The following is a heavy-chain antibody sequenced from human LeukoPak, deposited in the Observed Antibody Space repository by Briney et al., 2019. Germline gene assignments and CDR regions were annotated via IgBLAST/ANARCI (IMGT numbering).Heavy chain of an antibody. CDR2: ISSSSSTI. J-gene: IGHJ5*02. V-gene: IGHV3-48*01. CDR1: GFTFSSYS. CDR3: ARGPYSYGLNWLDP. Sequence: GASLRLSCAASGFTFSSYSMNWVRQAPGKGLEWVSYISSSSSTIYYADSVKGRFTISRDNAKNSLYLQMNSLRAEDTAVYYCARGPYSYGLNWLDPWGQGTLVTVSS. D-gene: IGHD5-18*01.